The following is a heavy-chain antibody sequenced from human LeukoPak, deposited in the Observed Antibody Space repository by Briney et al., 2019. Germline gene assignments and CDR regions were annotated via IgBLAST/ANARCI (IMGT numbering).Heavy chain of an antibody. V-gene: IGHV1-18*01. J-gene: IGHJ4*02. Sequence: ASVKVSCKASGYTFTSYGISWVRQAPGQGLERMGWISAYNGNTNYAQKLQGRVTMTTDTSTSTAYMELRSLRSDDTAVYYCARDEGYCSGGSCYHPYYFDYWGQGTLVTVSS. CDR1: GYTFTSYG. CDR3: ARDEGYCSGGSCYHPYYFDY. D-gene: IGHD2-15*01. CDR2: ISAYNGNT.